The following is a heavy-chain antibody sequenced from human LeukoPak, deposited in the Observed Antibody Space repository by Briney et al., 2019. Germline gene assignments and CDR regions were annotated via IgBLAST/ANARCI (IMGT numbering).Heavy chain of an antibody. CDR3: ARGPVVGATMRDFDH. J-gene: IGHJ4*02. CDR2: ISAYNGNT. V-gene: IGHV1-18*01. D-gene: IGHD1-26*01. Sequence: ASVKVSCKASGYTFTSYGISWVRQAPGQGLEWMGWISAYNGNTNYAQKLQGRVTMTTDTSTSTAYMELRSLSSDDTAVYYCARGPVVGATMRDFDHWGQGTLVTVSS. CDR1: GYTFTSYG.